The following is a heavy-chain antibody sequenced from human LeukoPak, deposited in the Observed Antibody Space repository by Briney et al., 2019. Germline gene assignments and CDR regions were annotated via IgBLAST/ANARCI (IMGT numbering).Heavy chain of an antibody. CDR3: ARDMTGAAPGYDY. D-gene: IGHD1-26*01. CDR2: INHGWDA. CDR1: GGSISSSSYH. V-gene: IGHV4-39*02. J-gene: IGHJ4*02. Sequence: SETLSLTCTVSGGSISSSSYHWGWIRQPPGKGLEWIATINHGWDAYYNPSLRSRVTISLDMSKNHFSLNLNSVTAADTAVYYCARDMTGAAPGYDYWGQGILVTVSS.